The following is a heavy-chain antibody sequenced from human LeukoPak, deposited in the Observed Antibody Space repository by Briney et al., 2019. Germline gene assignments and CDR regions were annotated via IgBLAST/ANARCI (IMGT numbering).Heavy chain of an antibody. CDR1: GFTFSSYA. V-gene: IGHV3-30*04. CDR3: ARAPPLDGDPPAYYYYGMDV. Sequence: PGGSLRLSCAASGFTFSSYAMHWVRQAPGKGLEWVAVISYDGSNKYYADSVKGRFTISRDNSKNTLYLQMNSLRAEDTAVYYCARAPPLDGDPPAYYYYGMDVWGQGTTVTVSS. D-gene: IGHD4-17*01. CDR2: ISYDGSNK. J-gene: IGHJ6*02.